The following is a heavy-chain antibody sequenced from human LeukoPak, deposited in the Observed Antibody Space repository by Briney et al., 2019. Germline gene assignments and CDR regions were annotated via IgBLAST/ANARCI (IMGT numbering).Heavy chain of an antibody. J-gene: IGHJ6*03. V-gene: IGHV3-30*04. D-gene: IGHD3-9*01. CDR2: MSYDGNDK. CDR1: GFTFSTYT. Sequence: PGGSLRLSCAASGFTFSTYTIHWVRQAPGKGLEWVAVMSYDGNDKHYAAGVKGRFTISRDNSKNTVYLQMNSLRAEDTAVYYCAREGHYDILTGYSPVEYYYYYMDVWGKGTTVTVSS. CDR3: AREGHYDILTGYSPVEYYYYYMDV.